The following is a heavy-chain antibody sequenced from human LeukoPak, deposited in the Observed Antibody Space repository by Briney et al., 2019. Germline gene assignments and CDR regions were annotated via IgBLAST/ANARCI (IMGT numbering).Heavy chain of an antibody. V-gene: IGHV4-59*01. CDR2: IYYNGKA. Sequence: SETLSLTCTVTGGSISGYYWTWIRQPPGKGLEWIGQIYYNGKAVYNPSLESRITISVDTSKNKISLKLNSVTAADTAIYYCAKFGADYDMYVWGQGITVAVSS. CDR3: AKFGADYDMYV. J-gene: IGHJ6*02. CDR1: GGSISGYY. D-gene: IGHD3-16*01.